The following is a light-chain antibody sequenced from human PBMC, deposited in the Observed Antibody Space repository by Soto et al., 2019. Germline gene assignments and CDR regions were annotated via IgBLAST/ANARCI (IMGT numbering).Light chain of an antibody. CDR2: AAS. Sequence: DIQMTQSPSSLSASVGDRVTITCRASQSISSYLNWYQQKPGKAPKLLIYAASSLQSGIPSRFSGSRSWTDFTRTIGSLQPEDFETYYCQHSYSTPWTFGQGTKVEIK. CDR1: QSISSY. J-gene: IGKJ1*01. V-gene: IGKV1-39*01. CDR3: QHSYSTPWT.